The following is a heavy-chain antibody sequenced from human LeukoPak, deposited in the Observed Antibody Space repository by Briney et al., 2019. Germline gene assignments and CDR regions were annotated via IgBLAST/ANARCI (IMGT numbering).Heavy chain of an antibody. CDR1: GYTFTSYG. D-gene: IGHD5-18*01. Sequence: ASVKVSCKASGYTFTSYGISWVRQAPGQGLEWMGWISTYNGNTNYAQKLQGRVTTTTDTSTSTAYMELRSLRSDDTAVYYCAREVAGDVDTALYYFDYWGQGTLVTVSS. J-gene: IGHJ4*02. CDR2: ISTYNGNT. V-gene: IGHV1-18*01. CDR3: AREVAGDVDTALYYFDY.